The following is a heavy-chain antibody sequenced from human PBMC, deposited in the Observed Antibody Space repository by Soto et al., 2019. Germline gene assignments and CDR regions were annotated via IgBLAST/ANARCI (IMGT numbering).Heavy chain of an antibody. J-gene: IGHJ6*02. Sequence: GASVKVSCKASGHIRYGIHWARQAPGQRLEWVGWINADTGSTRYSQNFQGRVAITRDRSTTTFYMELSSLRSDDTAVYYCARGKGMEENYFYYGLDIWGQGTTGTVS. CDR3: ARGKGMEENYFYYGLDI. D-gene: IGHD1-1*01. V-gene: IGHV1-3*01. CDR1: GHIRYG. CDR2: INADTGST.